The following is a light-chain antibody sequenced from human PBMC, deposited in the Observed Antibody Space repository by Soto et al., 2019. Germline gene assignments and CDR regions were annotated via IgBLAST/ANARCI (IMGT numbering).Light chain of an antibody. Sequence: QSVLTQSPSASGPPGQRVTISCSGSNSNIGSNTVNWYHQLPGTAPKLLIYSNDQRPSVVPDRFSGSKSGTSASLAISGLQSEDEADFYCAAWDDSLSGVVFGGGTKVTVL. CDR1: NSNIGSNT. J-gene: IGLJ2*01. CDR2: SND. CDR3: AAWDDSLSGVV. V-gene: IGLV1-44*01.